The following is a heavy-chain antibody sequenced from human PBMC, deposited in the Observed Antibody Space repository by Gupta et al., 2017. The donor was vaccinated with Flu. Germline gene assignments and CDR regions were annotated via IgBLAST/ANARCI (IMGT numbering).Heavy chain of an antibody. J-gene: IGHJ4*02. CDR3: TENQPRLKRDYGDY. V-gene: IGHV3-15*01. CDR1: GFTFSNAW. D-gene: IGHD4-17*01. Sequence: EVQLVESGGGLVKPGGSLRLSCAASGFTFSNAWMSWVRQAPGKGLEWFGRIKSKTDGGTTDSAAPVKGRLTIPRDDSKNPLYLQMNSLNTEDTAVEYGTENQPRLKRDYGDYWGQGTRGNV. CDR2: IKSKTDGGTT.